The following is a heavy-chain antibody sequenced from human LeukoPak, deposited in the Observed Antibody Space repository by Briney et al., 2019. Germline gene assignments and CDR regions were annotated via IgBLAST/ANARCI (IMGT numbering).Heavy chain of an antibody. CDR2: INHSGST. CDR3: ARGLWFGDENPPYFDY. J-gene: IGHJ4*02. CDR1: GGSFSGYY. D-gene: IGHD3-10*01. Sequence: SETQSLTCAVYGGSFSGYYWSWLRQPPGKGLEWIGEINHSGSTNYNPSLKSRVTISVDTSKNQFSLKLSSVTAADTAVYYCARGLWFGDENPPYFDYWGQGILVTVSS. V-gene: IGHV4-34*01.